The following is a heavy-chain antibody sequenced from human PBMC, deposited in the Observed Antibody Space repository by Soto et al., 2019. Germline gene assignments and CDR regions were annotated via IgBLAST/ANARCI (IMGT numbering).Heavy chain of an antibody. D-gene: IGHD3-3*01. CDR1: GFTFSSYA. CDR3: ARELLRFFERLSGRFSGTHV. Sequence: GGSLGLSCAASGFTFSSYAMHWVRQAPGKGLEWVAVISYDGSNKYYADSVKGRFTISRDNSKNTLYLQMNRMRAEKTAVYYCARELLRFFERLSGRFSGTHVWGQ. CDR2: ISYDGSNK. V-gene: IGHV3-30-3*01. J-gene: IGHJ6*02.